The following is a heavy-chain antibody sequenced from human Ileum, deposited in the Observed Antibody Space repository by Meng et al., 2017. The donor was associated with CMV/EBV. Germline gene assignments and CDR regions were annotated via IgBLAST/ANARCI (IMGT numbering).Heavy chain of an antibody. V-gene: IGHV4-34*01. D-gene: IGHD2-2*01. CDR3: ARGAIPYYYGMDV. Sequence: SETLSLTCAVHGGSFSGYYWSWIRQSPGKGLEWIGEINHSGITNYNPSLKSRVTISVGTSTNQFSLKLSSVTAADTAVYYCARGAIPYYYGMDVWGQGNTVT. CDR1: GGSFSGYY. CDR2: INHSGIT. J-gene: IGHJ6*01.